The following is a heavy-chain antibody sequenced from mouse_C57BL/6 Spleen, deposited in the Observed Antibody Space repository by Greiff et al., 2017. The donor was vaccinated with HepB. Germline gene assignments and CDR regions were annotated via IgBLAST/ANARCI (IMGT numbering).Heavy chain of an antibody. Sequence: VQLQQSGPELVKPGASVKISCKASGYAFSSSWMNWVKQRPGKGLEWIGRIYPGDGDTNYNGKFKGKATLTADKSSSTAYMQLSSLTSEDSAVYFCARSRQLRMDWYFDVWGTGTTVTVSS. CDR3: ARSRQLRMDWYFDV. CDR2: IYPGDGDT. V-gene: IGHV1-82*01. CDR1: GYAFSSSW. J-gene: IGHJ1*03. D-gene: IGHD3-2*02.